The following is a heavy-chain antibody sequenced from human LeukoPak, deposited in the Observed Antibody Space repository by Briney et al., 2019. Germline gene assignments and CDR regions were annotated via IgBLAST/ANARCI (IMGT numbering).Heavy chain of an antibody. D-gene: IGHD3-22*01. J-gene: IGHJ4*02. CDR1: GYTFTGYY. V-gene: IGHV1-2*02. Sequence: GASVKVSCKASGYTFTGYYMHWVRQAPGQGLEWMGWINPNSGGTNYAQKFQGRATMTRDTSISTAYMELSRLRSDDTAVYYCARGDYYDSSGYSDSRWGQGTLVTVSS. CDR3: ARGDYYDSSGYSDSR. CDR2: INPNSGGT.